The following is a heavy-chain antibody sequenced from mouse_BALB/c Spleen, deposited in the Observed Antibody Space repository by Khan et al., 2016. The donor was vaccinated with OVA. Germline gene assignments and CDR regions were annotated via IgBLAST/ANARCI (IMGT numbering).Heavy chain of an antibody. J-gene: IGHJ3*01. CDR2: ISYSGST. D-gene: IGHD4-1*01. Sequence: EVELVESGPGLVKPSQSLSLTCTVTGYSITSDYAWNWIRQFPGNKLEWMGYISYSGSTSYKPSLKSRISITRDTSKNQFFLQLKSVTTEDTATYYCTRLGPGFTYWGQGTLVTVSA. V-gene: IGHV3-2*02. CDR3: TRLGPGFTY. CDR1: GYSITSDYA.